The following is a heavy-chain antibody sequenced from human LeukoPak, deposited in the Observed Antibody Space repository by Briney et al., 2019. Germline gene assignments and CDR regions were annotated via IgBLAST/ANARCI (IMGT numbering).Heavy chain of an antibody. Sequence: PGGSLRLSCAGSGFTFSTDWMHWVRQAPGGGLGWVSGINTDGSTTSYADSVKGRFTISRDNAKNTVYLQMSSLRAEDTAVYYCAKESGYDVDLEYWGQGALVTASS. CDR2: INTDGSTT. CDR1: GFTFSTDW. V-gene: IGHV3-74*01. D-gene: IGHD5-12*01. CDR3: AKESGYDVDLEY. J-gene: IGHJ4*02.